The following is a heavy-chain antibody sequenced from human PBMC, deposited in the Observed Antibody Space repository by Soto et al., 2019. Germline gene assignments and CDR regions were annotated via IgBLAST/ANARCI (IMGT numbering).Heavy chain of an antibody. Sequence: GGSLRLSCAASGFTFSSYSMNWVRQAQGKGLEWVSSISSSSSYIYYADSVKGRFTISRDNAKNSLYLQMNSLRAEDTAVYYCARDRIVVPTTLYYYYGMDVWGQGTTVTVSS. CDR3: ARDRIVVPTTLYYYYGMDV. J-gene: IGHJ6*02. CDR2: ISSSSSYI. CDR1: GFTFSSYS. D-gene: IGHD2-2*01. V-gene: IGHV3-21*01.